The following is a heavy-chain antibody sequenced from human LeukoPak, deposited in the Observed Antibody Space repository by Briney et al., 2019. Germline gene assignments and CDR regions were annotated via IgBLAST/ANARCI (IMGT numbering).Heavy chain of an antibody. Sequence: PRGSLRLSCAASGFTFSSYSMSWVRQAPGKGLEWLSVIRASGGSTYYADSVKGRFTISRDNSKNTVYLQMNSLRAEDTAVYYCAKGGYSTHFDYWGQGTLVTVSS. V-gene: IGHV3-23*01. D-gene: IGHD6-13*01. J-gene: IGHJ4*02. CDR3: AKGGYSTHFDY. CDR1: GFTFSSYS. CDR2: IRASGGST.